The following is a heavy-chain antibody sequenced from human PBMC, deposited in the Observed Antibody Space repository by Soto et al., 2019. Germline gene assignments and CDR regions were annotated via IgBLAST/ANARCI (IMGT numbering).Heavy chain of an antibody. J-gene: IGHJ3*02. Sequence: ASVKVSCKASGGTFSSYAISWVRQAPGQGLEWMGGIIPIFGTANYAQKFQGRVTITADESASTAYMELSSLRSEDTALYYRAREEYCSGGSCDVDAFDIWGQGTMVTVSS. CDR1: GGTFSSYA. D-gene: IGHD2-15*01. CDR2: IIPIFGTA. V-gene: IGHV1-69*13. CDR3: AREEYCSGGSCDVDAFDI.